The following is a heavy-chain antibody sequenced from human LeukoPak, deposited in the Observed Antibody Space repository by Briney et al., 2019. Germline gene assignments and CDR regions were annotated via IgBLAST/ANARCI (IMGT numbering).Heavy chain of an antibody. J-gene: IGHJ3*02. Sequence: SGTLSLTCAVSGGSISSSYWLSWVRQPPGKGLESIGEVYHSGTTNYYPSLKSRVTISIEKSKDQFSLKLSSVTAADTAVYYCAGAYCGGDCYSGRAFDIWGQGTMVTVSS. V-gene: IGHV4-4*02. CDR2: VYHSGTT. CDR1: GGSISSSYW. CDR3: AGAYCGGDCYSGRAFDI. D-gene: IGHD2-21*02.